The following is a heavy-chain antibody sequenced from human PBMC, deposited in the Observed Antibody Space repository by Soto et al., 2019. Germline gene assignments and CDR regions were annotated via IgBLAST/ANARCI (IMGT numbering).Heavy chain of an antibody. CDR1: GYTFSSYG. CDR3: ARVPLGSSGWYAMFTNGDY. J-gene: IGHJ4*02. D-gene: IGHD6-13*01. V-gene: IGHV1-18*04. CDR2: ISAYNGHT. Sequence: QVQLVQSGAEVKKPGASVKVSCKASGYTFSSYGITWVRQAPGQGLEWMGWISAYNGHTNYAQKLQGRVTMTTDTSTSTAYMEVRSLRSDDAAVYYCARVPLGSSGWYAMFTNGDYWAQGTLVTVSS.